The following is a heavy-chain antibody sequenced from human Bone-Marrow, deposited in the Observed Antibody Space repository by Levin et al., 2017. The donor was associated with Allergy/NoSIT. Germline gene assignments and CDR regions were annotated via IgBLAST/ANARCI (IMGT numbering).Heavy chain of an antibody. D-gene: IGHD1-26*01. J-gene: IGHJ4*02. CDR3: ARGYSGSYGRFDY. CDR1: GGSIGTYY. Sequence: ESLKISCTVSGGSIGTYYWSWIRQPPGKGLEWIGYIFYSGNTNYNPSLKSRVTISVDTSKNHFSLKLSSVTAADTAVYYCARGYSGSYGRFDYWGQGTLVTVSS. CDR2: IFYSGNT. V-gene: IGHV4-59*01.